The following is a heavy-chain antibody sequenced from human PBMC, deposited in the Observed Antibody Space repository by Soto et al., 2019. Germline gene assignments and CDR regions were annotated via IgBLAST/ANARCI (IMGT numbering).Heavy chain of an antibody. Sequence: QVQLQESGPGLVKPSQTLSLTCTVSGGSISSGGYYWSWIRQHPGKGLEWIGYIYYSGSTYYNPSLQSRVNISVDTSKNQFSLKLSSVTAADTAVYYCARAERVLRYFDWLLYFDYWGQGTLVTVSS. CDR2: IYYSGST. CDR3: ARAERVLRYFDWLLYFDY. V-gene: IGHV4-31*03. D-gene: IGHD3-9*01. J-gene: IGHJ4*02. CDR1: GGSISSGGYY.